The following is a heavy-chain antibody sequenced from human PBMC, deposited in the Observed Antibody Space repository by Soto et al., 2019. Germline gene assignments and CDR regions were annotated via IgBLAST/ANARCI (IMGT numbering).Heavy chain of an antibody. J-gene: IGHJ6*02. V-gene: IGHV1-2*02. CDR1: VYSFSGHF. CDR2: INPKNGDT. Sequence: GXSVKFSCKASVYSFSGHFIHWMRQAPGQGLEWMGCINPKNGDTHYAQRFQGRVTMTRDTSLNLVHMDLSGLRSDDAAVYYCARDTRGTRGFDEIDIWRQGNSVTVSS. CDR3: ARDTRGTRGFDEIDI. D-gene: IGHD2-2*01.